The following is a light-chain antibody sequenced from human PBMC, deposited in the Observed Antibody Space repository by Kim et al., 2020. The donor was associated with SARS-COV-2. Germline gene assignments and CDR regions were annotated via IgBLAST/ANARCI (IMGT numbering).Light chain of an antibody. Sequence: LGQTVRITCQGDSLRSYYASWYRQKPGQAPVLVIYGKNNRPSGIPDRFSGSSSGNTASLTITGAQAEDEADYYCNSRDSSGNHLEVFGGGTKLTVL. CDR2: GKN. CDR3: NSRDSSGNHLEV. J-gene: IGLJ2*01. CDR1: SLRSYY. V-gene: IGLV3-19*01.